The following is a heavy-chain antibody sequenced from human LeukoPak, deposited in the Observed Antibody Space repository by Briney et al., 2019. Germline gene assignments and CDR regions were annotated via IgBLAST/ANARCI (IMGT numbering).Heavy chain of an antibody. D-gene: IGHD4-11*01. CDR1: GFTPSSYA. J-gene: IGHJ4*02. CDR2: ISGSGGST. V-gene: IGHV3-23*01. CDR3: AKPISTVTTDYFDY. Sequence: RRSLRLSCAASGFTPSSYAMSWVRQAPGKGLEWVSAISGSGGSTYYADSVKGRFTISRDNSKNTLYLQMNSLRAEDTAVYYCAKPISTVTTDYFDYWGQGTLVTVSS.